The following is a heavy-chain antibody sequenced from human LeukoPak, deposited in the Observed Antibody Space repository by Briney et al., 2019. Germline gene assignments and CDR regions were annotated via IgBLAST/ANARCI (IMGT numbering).Heavy chain of an antibody. Sequence: SETLSLTCTVSGGSISSSSYYWGWIRPPPGKGLEWIGSIYYSGSTYYNPSLKSRVTISVDTSKNQFSLKLSSVTAADTAVYYCARVFGGRYYYDSSGYPNWGQGTLVTVSS. V-gene: IGHV4-39*07. CDR2: IYYSGST. CDR3: ARVFGGRYYYDSSGYPN. D-gene: IGHD3-22*01. CDR1: GGSISSSSYY. J-gene: IGHJ4*02.